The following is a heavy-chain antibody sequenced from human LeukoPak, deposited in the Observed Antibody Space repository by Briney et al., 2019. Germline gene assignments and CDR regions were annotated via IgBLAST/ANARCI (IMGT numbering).Heavy chain of an antibody. V-gene: IGHV3-23*01. CDR3: AKGVRSRGSYPDY. J-gene: IGHJ4*02. CDR1: GFTFSSYA. CDR2: ISDSGGHT. Sequence: PGGSLRLSCAASGFTFSSYAMNWVRQAPGKGLEWVSAISDSGGHTYYADSVKGRFTISSDNSKNTLYLQMNSLRADDTAVYYCAKGVRSRGSYPDYWGQGTLVTVSS. D-gene: IGHD1-26*01.